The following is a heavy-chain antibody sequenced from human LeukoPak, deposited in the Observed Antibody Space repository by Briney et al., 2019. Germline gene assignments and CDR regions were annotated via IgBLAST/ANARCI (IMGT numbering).Heavy chain of an antibody. CDR1: GFTISSYG. CDR3: ARDRGYGSGSYANWFDP. J-gene: IGHJ5*02. V-gene: IGHV3-30*19. Sequence: GGSLRLSCAASGFTISSYGMHWVRQAPGKGLEWVAVISYDGSNEYYADSVKGRFTISRDTSKNTLYLQMNSLRAEDTAVYYCARDRGYGSGSYANWFDPWGQGTLVTVSS. CDR2: ISYDGSNE. D-gene: IGHD3-10*01.